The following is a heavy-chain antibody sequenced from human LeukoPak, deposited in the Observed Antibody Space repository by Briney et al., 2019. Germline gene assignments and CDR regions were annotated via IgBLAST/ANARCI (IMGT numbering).Heavy chain of an antibody. CDR3: TRPPDSSGIDY. V-gene: IGHV3-73*01. CDR2: IRSKANSYAT. J-gene: IGHJ4*02. CDR1: GFTFSGSA. D-gene: IGHD3-22*01. Sequence: GGSLRLSCAASGFTFSGSAMHWVRQASGKGLGWVGRIRSKANSYATAYAASVKGRFTISRDDSKNTAYLQMNSLKTEDTAVYYCTRPPDSSGIDYWGQGTLVTVSS.